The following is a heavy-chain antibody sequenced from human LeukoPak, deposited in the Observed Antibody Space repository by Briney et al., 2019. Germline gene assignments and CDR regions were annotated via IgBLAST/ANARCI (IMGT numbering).Heavy chain of an antibody. CDR2: TYYMSKWYN. D-gene: IGHD5-24*01. V-gene: IGHV6-1*01. CDR3: AMSMATLQNAFDI. CDR1: GDSVSNNSAA. Sequence: SQTLSLTFAISGDSVSNNSAAWDWVRQSPSRGLEWLGRTYYMSKWYNDDAVSVKSRITINPDTSKNQFSLQLNSVTPEDTAVYYCAMSMATLQNAFDIWGQGTMVTVSS. J-gene: IGHJ3*02.